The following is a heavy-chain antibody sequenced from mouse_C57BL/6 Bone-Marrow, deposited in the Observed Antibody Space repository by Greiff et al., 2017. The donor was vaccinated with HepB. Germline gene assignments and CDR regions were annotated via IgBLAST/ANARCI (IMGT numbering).Heavy chain of an antibody. J-gene: IGHJ1*03. CDR3: ARVYYGHWYFDV. CDR2: ISYDGSN. D-gene: IGHD1-1*01. CDR1: GYSITSGYY. Sequence: VQLQQSGPGLVKPSQSLSLTCSVTGYSITSGYYWNWIRQFPGNKLEWMGYISYDGSNNYNPSLKNRISITRDTSKNQFFLKLNSVTTEDTATYYCARVYYGHWYFDVWGTGTTVTVSS. V-gene: IGHV3-6*01.